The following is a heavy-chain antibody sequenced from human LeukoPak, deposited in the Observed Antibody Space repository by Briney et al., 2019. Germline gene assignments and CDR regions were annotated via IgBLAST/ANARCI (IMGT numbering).Heavy chain of an antibody. J-gene: IGHJ5*02. CDR3: AKGGPTYSIGWRINWFDP. D-gene: IGHD6-19*01. CDR2: ISGSGGTT. V-gene: IGHV3-23*01. Sequence: PGGSLRLSCAASGFTFSSYAMSWVRQAPRNGLEWVSAISGSGGTTYYADSVKGRFTISRDNSKDTLYLQMNSLRAEDTAVYYCAKGGPTYSIGWRINWFDPWGQGTLVTVSS. CDR1: GFTFSSYA.